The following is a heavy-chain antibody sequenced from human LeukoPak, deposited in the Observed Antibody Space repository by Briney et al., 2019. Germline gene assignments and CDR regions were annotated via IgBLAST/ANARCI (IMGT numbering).Heavy chain of an antibody. Sequence: SETLSLTCTVSGGSIGSYYWSWIRQPPGKGLEWIGYIYDSGSTNYNPSLKSRVTISVDTSKNQFSLKLSSVTAADTAVYYCACLTTADAFDIWGQGTMVTISS. CDR1: GGSIGSYY. J-gene: IGHJ3*02. D-gene: IGHD3-22*01. CDR3: ACLTTADAFDI. V-gene: IGHV4-59*01. CDR2: IYDSGST.